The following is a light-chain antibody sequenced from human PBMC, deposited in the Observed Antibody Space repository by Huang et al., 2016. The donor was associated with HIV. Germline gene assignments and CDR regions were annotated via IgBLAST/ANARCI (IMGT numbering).Light chain of an antibody. J-gene: IGKJ1*01. CDR2: GAS. CDR1: QSVSSTY. CDR3: QQYDSSPLT. V-gene: IGKV3-20*01. Sequence: EIVLTQSPGTLSLSLGERATLSCRASQSVSSTYLAWYQQKPGQAPRLLFYGASSRATGIPDRFSGSGSGTDFTLTISRLEPEDLAVYYCQQYDSSPLTFGQGTKVEIK.